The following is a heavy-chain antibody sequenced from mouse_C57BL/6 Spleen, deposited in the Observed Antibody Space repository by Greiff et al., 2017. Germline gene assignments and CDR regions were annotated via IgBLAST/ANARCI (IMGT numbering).Heavy chain of an antibody. D-gene: IGHD1-1*01. CDR3: ARGITTAFDY. V-gene: IGHV1-22*01. CDR2: INPNNGGT. CDR1: GYTFTDYN. J-gene: IGHJ2*01. Sequence: VQLKESGPELVKPGASVKMSCKASGYTFTDYNMHWVKQSHGKSLEWIGYINPNNGGTSYNQKFKGKATLTVNKSSSTAYMELRSLTSEDSAVYYCARGITTAFDYWGQGTTLTVSS.